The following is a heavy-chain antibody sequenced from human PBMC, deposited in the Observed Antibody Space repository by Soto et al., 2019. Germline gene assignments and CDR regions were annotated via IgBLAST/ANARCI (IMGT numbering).Heavy chain of an antibody. J-gene: IGHJ4*02. Sequence: GESLKISRKGPGYSFAGYWITRVRQMPGIGLEWMGRIDPSDSQTYYSPSFRGHVTISVTKSITTVFLQRSSLRASGTAMYYCARQIYDSDTGPNFQYYFDSWGQGTPVAVSS. V-gene: IGHV5-10-1*01. CDR1: GYSFAGYW. CDR3: ARQIYDSDTGPNFQYYFDS. CDR2: IDPSDSQT. D-gene: IGHD3-22*01.